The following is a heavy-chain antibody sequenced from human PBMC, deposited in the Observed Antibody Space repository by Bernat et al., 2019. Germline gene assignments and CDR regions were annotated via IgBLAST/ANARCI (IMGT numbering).Heavy chain of an antibody. D-gene: IGHD3-16*01. CDR3: AKPLGGSDAFDI. CDR1: GFTFSSYA. Sequence: EVQLLESGGGLVQPGGSLRLSCAASGFTFSSYAMSWVRQAPGKGLEWVSAISGSGGRTYYADSVKGRFTISRDNSKNTLYLQMNSLRAEDTAVYYCAKPLGGSDAFDIWGQGTMVTVSS. V-gene: IGHV3-23*01. J-gene: IGHJ3*02. CDR2: ISGSGGRT.